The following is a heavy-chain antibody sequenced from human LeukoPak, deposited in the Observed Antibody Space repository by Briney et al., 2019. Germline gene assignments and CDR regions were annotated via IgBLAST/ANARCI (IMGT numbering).Heavy chain of an antibody. Sequence: SETLSLTCTVSGGSISSSSYYWGWIRQPPRKGLEWIGSIYYSGSTYYNPSLKSRVTISVDTSKNQFSLKLSSVTAADTAVYYCARLREQLWFFDYWGQGTLVTVSS. V-gene: IGHV4-39*01. J-gene: IGHJ4*02. CDR3: ARLREQLWFFDY. CDR1: GGSISSSSYY. D-gene: IGHD5-18*01. CDR2: IYYSGST.